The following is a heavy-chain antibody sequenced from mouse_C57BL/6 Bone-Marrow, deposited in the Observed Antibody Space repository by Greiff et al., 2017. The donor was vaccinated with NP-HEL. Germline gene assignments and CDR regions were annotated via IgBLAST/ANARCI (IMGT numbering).Heavy chain of an antibody. CDR3: ARGLYYYGSSF. J-gene: IGHJ3*01. D-gene: IGHD1-1*01. CDR2: IYPGSGST. CDR1: GYTFTSYW. V-gene: IGHV1-55*01. Sequence: VKLQQPGAELVKPGASVKMSCKASGYTFTSYWITWVKQRPGQGLEWIGDIYPGSGSTNYNEKFKSKATLTVDTSSSTAYMQLSSLTSEDSAVYYCARGLYYYGSSFWGQGTLVTVSA.